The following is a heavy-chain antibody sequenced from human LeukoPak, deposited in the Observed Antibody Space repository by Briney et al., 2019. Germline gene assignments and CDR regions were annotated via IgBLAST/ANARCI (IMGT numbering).Heavy chain of an antibody. CDR3: AKDLHVSSDWYYFDY. V-gene: IGHV3-23*01. Sequence: PGGSLRLSCAASGFTFSNYAMTWVRQAPGKGLEWVSAIGGSGDHTYYADSVKGRFTISRDNSKSTLYLQMNSLRAEDTAVYYCAKDLHVSSDWYYFDYWGQGTLVTVSS. CDR1: GFTFSNYA. CDR2: IGGSGDHT. D-gene: IGHD6-19*01. J-gene: IGHJ4*02.